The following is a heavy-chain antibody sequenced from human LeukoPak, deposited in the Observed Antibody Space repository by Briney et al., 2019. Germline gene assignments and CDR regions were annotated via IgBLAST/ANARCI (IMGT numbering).Heavy chain of an antibody. J-gene: IGHJ6*02. Sequence: ASVKVSCKVSGDTLTELSTHWVRQAPGKGLEWMGIINSNSGDADYAQRFQGRVTMTRDTSTSTVYMEVRSLTSEDTAVYYCARSMGRGYYGMDVWGQGTTVTVSS. D-gene: IGHD5-24*01. V-gene: IGHV1-46*01. CDR2: INSNSGDA. CDR3: ARSMGRGYYGMDV. CDR1: GDTLTELS.